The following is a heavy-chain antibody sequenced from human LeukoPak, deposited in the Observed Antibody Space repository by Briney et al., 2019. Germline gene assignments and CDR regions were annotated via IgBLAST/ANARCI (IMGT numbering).Heavy chain of an antibody. D-gene: IGHD1-1*01. CDR2: ISESGDRT. J-gene: IGHJ5*01. CDR3: TNESLQLMAGGGVDS. V-gene: IGHV3-23*01. CDR1: GFIFSNFA. Sequence: GGSLRLSCAASGFIFSNFAISWVRQAPGKGLEWVSGISESGDRTYYTDSVKGRFAISRDNSKNMLYLQMNSLRHEDTAVYFCTNESLQLMAGGGVDSWGQGTLVTVSS.